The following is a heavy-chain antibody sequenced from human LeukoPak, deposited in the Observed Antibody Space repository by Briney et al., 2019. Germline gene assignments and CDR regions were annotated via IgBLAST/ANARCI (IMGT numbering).Heavy chain of an antibody. J-gene: IGHJ4*02. D-gene: IGHD3-3*01. CDR2: INHSGST. CDR3: ARDDPYDFLDY. Sequence: KPSETLSLTCAVYGGSFSGYYWSWIRQPPGKGLEWIGEINHSGSTNYNPSLKSRVTISVDTSKNQFSLKLSSVTAADTAVYYCARDDPYDFLDYWGQGTLVTVSS. V-gene: IGHV4-34*01. CDR1: GGSFSGYY.